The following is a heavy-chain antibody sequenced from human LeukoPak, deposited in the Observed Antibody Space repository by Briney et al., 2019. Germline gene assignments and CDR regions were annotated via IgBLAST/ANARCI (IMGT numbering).Heavy chain of an antibody. J-gene: IGHJ4*02. Sequence: PGGSLRLSCAASGFTFNTYGMHWVRQGPGKGLEWVAVISYDGSNKYYADSVKGRFTISRDNSKNTVYLQMNSLRAEDTAVYYCAKDLEGYCSSTSCYAGMEFWGQGTLVTVSS. CDR2: ISYDGSNK. CDR1: GFTFNTYG. V-gene: IGHV3-30*18. D-gene: IGHD2-2*01. CDR3: AKDLEGYCSSTSCYAGMEF.